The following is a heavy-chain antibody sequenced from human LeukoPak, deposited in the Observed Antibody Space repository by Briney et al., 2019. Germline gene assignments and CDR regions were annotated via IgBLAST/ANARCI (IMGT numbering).Heavy chain of an antibody. CDR3: ARDSYSSSWYEVGY. CDR2: IYTSGST. J-gene: IGHJ4*02. V-gene: IGHV4-61*02. D-gene: IGHD6-13*01. Sequence: PSETLSLTCTVSGGSISSSSYYWSWIRQPAGKGLEWIGRIYTSGSTNYNPSLKSRVTISVDTSKNQFSLKLSSVTAADTAVYYCARDSYSSSWYEVGYWGQGTLVTVSS. CDR1: GGSISSSSYY.